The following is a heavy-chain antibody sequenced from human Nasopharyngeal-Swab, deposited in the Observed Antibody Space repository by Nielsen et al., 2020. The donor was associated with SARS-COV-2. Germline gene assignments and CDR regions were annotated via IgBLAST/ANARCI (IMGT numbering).Heavy chain of an antibody. J-gene: IGHJ3*02. D-gene: IGHD5-18*01. CDR2: ISWNSGSI. CDR1: GFTFDDYA. V-gene: IGHV3-9*01. CDR3: AKGGYSYGSDAFDI. Sequence: SLKISCAASGFTFDDYAMHWVRQAPGKGLEWVSGISWNSGSIGYADSAKGRFTISRDNAKNSLYLQMNSLRAEDTALYYCAKGGYSYGSDAFDIWGQGTMVTVSS.